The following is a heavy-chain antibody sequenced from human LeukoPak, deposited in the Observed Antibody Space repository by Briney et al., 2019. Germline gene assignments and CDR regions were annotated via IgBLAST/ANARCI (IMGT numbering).Heavy chain of an antibody. V-gene: IGHV4-61*05. Sequence: PSETLSLTCTVSGGSISSSNYYWGWIRQPPGRGLEWIGSIYYCGSTNYNPSFKSRVTMSMDTSNNQFSLRLTSVTAADTAVYHCARQPSGTPTFDIWGQGTMVSVSS. D-gene: IGHD1-14*01. CDR3: ARQPSGTPTFDI. CDR2: IYYCGST. J-gene: IGHJ3*02. CDR1: GGSISSSNYY.